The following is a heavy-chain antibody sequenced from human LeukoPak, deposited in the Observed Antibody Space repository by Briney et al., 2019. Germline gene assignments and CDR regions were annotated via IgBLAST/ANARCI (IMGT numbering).Heavy chain of an antibody. V-gene: IGHV4-59*01. D-gene: IGHD1-26*01. CDR3: ARTPLGAHSDY. Sequence: PSETLSLTCTVSGDSISDFYWDWIRQAPGMGLQWIGYIYYSGTTYYNPSLKSRVTISIDTSKTRFSLNLSSVTAADTAVYYCARTPLGAHSDYWGQGTLVTVSS. CDR1: GDSISDFY. J-gene: IGHJ4*02. CDR2: IYYSGTT.